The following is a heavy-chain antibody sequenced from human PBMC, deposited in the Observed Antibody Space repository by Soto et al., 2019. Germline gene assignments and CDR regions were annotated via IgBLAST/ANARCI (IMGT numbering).Heavy chain of an antibody. Sequence: GSLRLSCAASGSISTTTPLSWVRQAPGKGLEWVSTISGRGTNTYYADSVKGRFIISRDNLKNTVNLQMNGLGVEDTAIYYCATSFRYFDNWGQGTRVTVSS. CDR3: ATSFRYFDN. J-gene: IGHJ4*02. V-gene: IGHV3-23*01. CDR1: GSISTTTP. CDR2: ISGRGTNT.